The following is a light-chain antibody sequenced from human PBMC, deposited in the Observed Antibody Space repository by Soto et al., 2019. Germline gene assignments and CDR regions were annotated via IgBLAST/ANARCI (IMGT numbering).Light chain of an antibody. CDR1: QSVSSSY. J-gene: IGKJ5*01. Sequence: EIVLTQSPGTLSLSPGERATLSCRASQSVSSSYLAWYQQKPCQAPRLLIYDASNRATGIPARFSGSGSGTDFTPTISSLESEDFAVYYGQQRSDWPTITFGQGTRLEIK. CDR2: DAS. V-gene: IGKV3D-20*02. CDR3: QQRSDWPTIT.